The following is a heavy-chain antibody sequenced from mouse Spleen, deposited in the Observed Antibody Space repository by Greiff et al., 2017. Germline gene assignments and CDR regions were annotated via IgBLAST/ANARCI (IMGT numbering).Heavy chain of an antibody. V-gene: IGHV1-69*01. J-gene: IGHJ3*01. CDR2: IDPSDSYT. Sequence: QVQLQQPGAELVMPGASVKLSCKASGYTFTRYWMHWVKQRPGQGLEWIGEIDPSDSYTNYNQKFKGKATLTVDKSSSTAYMQLSSLTSEDSAVYYCARFGDWFAYWGQGTLVTVSA. CDR1: GYTFTRYW. CDR3: ARFGDWFAY.